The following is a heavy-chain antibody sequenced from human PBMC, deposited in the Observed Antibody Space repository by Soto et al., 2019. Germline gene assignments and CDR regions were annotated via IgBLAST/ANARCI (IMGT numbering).Heavy chain of an antibody. CDR1: GYSFAGYW. D-gene: IGHD3-22*01. Sequence: GESLKISCKGSGYSFAGYWITWVRQKPGKGLEWMGRIDPSDSQTYYSPSFRGHVTISATKSITTVFLQWSSLRASDTAMYYCASPIYDSDTGPHFQYYLDSWSQGTPDTLS. V-gene: IGHV5-10-1*01. J-gene: IGHJ4*02. CDR2: IDPSDSQT. CDR3: ASPIYDSDTGPHFQYYLDS.